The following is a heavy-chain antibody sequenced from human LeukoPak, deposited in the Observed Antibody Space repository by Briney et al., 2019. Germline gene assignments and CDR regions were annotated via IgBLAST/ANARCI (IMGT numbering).Heavy chain of an antibody. Sequence: GGSLRLSCAASGFTFSSHEMNWVRQAPGKGLEWVSYISSSGSTIYYADSVKGRFTISRDNAKNSLYLQMNSLRAEDTAVYYCARDQRYFDWLPFDYWGQGTLVTVSS. CDR1: GFTFSSHE. D-gene: IGHD3-9*01. J-gene: IGHJ4*02. V-gene: IGHV3-48*03. CDR2: ISSSGSTI. CDR3: ARDQRYFDWLPFDY.